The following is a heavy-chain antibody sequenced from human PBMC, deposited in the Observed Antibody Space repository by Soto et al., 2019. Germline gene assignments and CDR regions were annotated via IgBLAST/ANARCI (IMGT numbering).Heavy chain of an antibody. CDR2: ISGTGSNT. V-gene: IGHV3-23*01. J-gene: IGHJ3*01. Sequence: GGSLRLSCAASGFTFNNYAMSWVRQPPGKGLEWVSAISGTGSNTYYADSVKGRFTISRDNGRNSLYLQMNSLRAEDTAVYYCARASRAIFGVALDNDAFDFWGPGTMVTVSS. CDR3: ARASRAIFGVALDNDAFDF. D-gene: IGHD3-3*01. CDR1: GFTFNNYA.